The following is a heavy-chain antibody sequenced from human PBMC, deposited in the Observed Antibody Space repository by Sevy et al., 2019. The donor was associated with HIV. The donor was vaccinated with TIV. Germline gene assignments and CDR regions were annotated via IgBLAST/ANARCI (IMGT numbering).Heavy chain of an antibody. CDR2: ISWDGGST. D-gene: IGHD5-18*01. Sequence: GGSLRLSCAASGFTFDDYTMHWVRQAPGKGLEWVSLISWDGGSTYYADSVKGRFTISRDNSKNSLYLQMKSLRTEDTALYYCAKSVDTAMVTNYYYGMDVWGQGTTVTVSS. J-gene: IGHJ6*02. CDR1: GFTFDDYT. V-gene: IGHV3-43*01. CDR3: AKSVDTAMVTNYYYGMDV.